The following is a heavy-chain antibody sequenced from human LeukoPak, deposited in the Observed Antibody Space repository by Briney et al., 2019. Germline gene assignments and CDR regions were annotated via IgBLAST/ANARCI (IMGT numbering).Heavy chain of an antibody. Sequence: GRSLRLSCAASRFTFNIFGMHWVRQAPGKGLEWVAVISFDGTNKYYADSVKGRFSISRDNSRDTLYLQMSSLTIEDTAVYYRRAATKHLDYYYDYWGQGTLVTVSS. J-gene: IGHJ4*02. CDR2: ISFDGTNK. CDR1: RFTFNIFG. D-gene: IGHD3-22*01. CDR3: RAATKHLDYYYDY. V-gene: IGHV3-30*03.